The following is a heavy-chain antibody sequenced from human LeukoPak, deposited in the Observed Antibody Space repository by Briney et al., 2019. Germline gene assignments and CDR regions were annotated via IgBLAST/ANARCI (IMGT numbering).Heavy chain of an antibody. V-gene: IGHV3-23*01. CDR3: AKGGGSLLWFGDVNYGMDV. CDR1: GFTFSSYA. D-gene: IGHD3-10*01. J-gene: IGHJ6*02. CDR2: ISGSGGST. Sequence: PGGSLRLSCAASGFTFSSYAMSWVRQAPGKGLEWVSAISGSGGSTYYADSVKGRLTISRDNSKNTLYLQMNSLRAEDTAVYYCAKGGGSLLWFGDVNYGMDVWGQGTTVTDSS.